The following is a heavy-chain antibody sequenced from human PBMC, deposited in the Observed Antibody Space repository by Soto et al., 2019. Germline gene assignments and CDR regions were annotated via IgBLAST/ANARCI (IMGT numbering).Heavy chain of an antibody. CDR1: GGSISSYY. J-gene: IGHJ4*02. Sequence: PSETLSLTCTVSGGSISSYYWSWIRQPPGKGLEWIGYIYYSGSTNYNPFLKSRVTISVDTSKNQFSLKLSSVTAADTAVYYCARYSSSWLLFDYWGQGTLVTVSS. D-gene: IGHD6-13*01. CDR3: ARYSSSWLLFDY. V-gene: IGHV4-59*01. CDR2: IYYSGST.